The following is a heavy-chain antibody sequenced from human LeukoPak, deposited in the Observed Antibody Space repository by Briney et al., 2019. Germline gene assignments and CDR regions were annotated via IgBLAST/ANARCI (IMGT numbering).Heavy chain of an antibody. D-gene: IGHD4-17*01. CDR1: GFTFSSYS. J-gene: IGHJ2*01. Sequence: GGSLRLSCAASGFTFSSYSMNWVRQAPGKGLEWVSSISSSSSYIYYADSVKGRFTISRDNAKNSLYLQMNSLRAEDTAVYYCARHPRNTVTTRSYWYFDLWGRGTLVTVPS. CDR3: ARHPRNTVTTRSYWYFDL. CDR2: ISSSSSYI. V-gene: IGHV3-21*01.